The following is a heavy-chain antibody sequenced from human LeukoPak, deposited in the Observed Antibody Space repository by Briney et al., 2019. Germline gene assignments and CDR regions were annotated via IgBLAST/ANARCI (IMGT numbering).Heavy chain of an antibody. D-gene: IGHD5-24*01. J-gene: IGHJ4*02. CDR3: ARVKGTNVEMATITRVDY. V-gene: IGHV3-30*04. CDR2: ISYDGSNK. CDR1: GFTFSSYA. Sequence: PGGSLRLSCAASGFTFSSYAMHWVRQAPGKGLEWVAVISYDGSNKYYADSVKGRFTISRDNAKNSLYLQMNSLRAEDTAVYYCARVKGTNVEMATITRVDYWGQGTLVTVSS.